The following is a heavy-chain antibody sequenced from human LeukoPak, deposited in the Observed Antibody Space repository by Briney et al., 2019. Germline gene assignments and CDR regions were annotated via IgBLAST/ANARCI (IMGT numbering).Heavy chain of an antibody. Sequence: SETLSLTCTVSGASMTSDYWSWIRQPPWKGLEWIGYVYHSGATHYSPSLESRVTISMDTSKNQFSLKLRSVTAADTAVYYCARGSPVGNSWGQGTLVTVSS. CDR2: VYHSGAT. V-gene: IGHV4-59*01. CDR3: ARGSPVGNS. D-gene: IGHD1-14*01. CDR1: GASMTSDY. J-gene: IGHJ4*02.